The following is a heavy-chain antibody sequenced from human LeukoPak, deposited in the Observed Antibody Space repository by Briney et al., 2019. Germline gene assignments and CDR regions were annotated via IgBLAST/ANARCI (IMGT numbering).Heavy chain of an antibody. CDR2: ISASGSYI. Sequence: GGSLRLSCAASGFTFSSYSMNWVRQAPGTGLKWVSSISASGSYIYYADSVKGRFTISRDNAKNSLYLQMNSLRAEDTAVYYCARGNWLRLEGGLFDYWGQGTLVTVSS. CDR3: ARGNWLRLEGGLFDY. D-gene: IGHD5-12*01. J-gene: IGHJ4*02. CDR1: GFTFSSYS. V-gene: IGHV3-21*01.